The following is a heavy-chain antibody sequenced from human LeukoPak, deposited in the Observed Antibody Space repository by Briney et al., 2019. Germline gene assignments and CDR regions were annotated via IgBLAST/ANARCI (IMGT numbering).Heavy chain of an antibody. J-gene: IGHJ3*02. V-gene: IGHV1-46*01. Sequence: ASVKVSCKASGYTFTSYYMHWVRQAPGQGLEWMGIINPSGGSTSYAQKFQGRVTMTRDMSTSTVYMELSSLRSEDTAVYYCARRLKYSSGWYPGVGAFDIWGQGTMVTVSS. CDR2: INPSGGST. CDR3: ARRLKYSSGWYPGVGAFDI. D-gene: IGHD6-19*01. CDR1: GYTFTSYY.